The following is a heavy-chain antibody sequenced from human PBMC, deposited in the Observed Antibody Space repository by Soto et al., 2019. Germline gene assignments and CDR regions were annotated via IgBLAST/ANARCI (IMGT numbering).Heavy chain of an antibody. J-gene: IGHJ6*03. CDR2: IDWDDDK. D-gene: IGHD4-17*01. V-gene: IGHV2-70*11. Sequence: GSGPTLVNPTQTLTLTCTFSGFSLSTSGMCVSWIRQPPGKALEWLARIDWDDDKYYSTSLKTRLTISKDTSKNQVVLTMTNMDPVDTATYYCARISSGDYPYYYYMDVWGKGTTVTVSS. CDR1: GFSLSTSGMC. CDR3: ARISSGDYPYYYYMDV.